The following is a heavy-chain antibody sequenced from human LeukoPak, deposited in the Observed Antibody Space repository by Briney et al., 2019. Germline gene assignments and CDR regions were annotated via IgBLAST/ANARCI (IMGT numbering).Heavy chain of an antibody. V-gene: IGHV4-38-2*02. CDR2: LFYTGSP. CDR3: ARVRGYSSSWYRAGYYYYYMDV. D-gene: IGHD6-13*01. Sequence: PSETLSLTCTVSGHSISSGYYWGWVRQPPGKGLEWIGSLFYTGSPYYNPSLTSRITMSIDTSKNQFSLKLSSVTAADTAVYYCARVRGYSSSWYRAGYYYYYMDVWGKGTTVTVSS. J-gene: IGHJ6*03. CDR1: GHSISSGYY.